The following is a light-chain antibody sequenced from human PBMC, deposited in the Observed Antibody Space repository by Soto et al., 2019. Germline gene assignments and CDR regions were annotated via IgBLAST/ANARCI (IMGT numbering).Light chain of an antibody. CDR2: WSS. V-gene: IGKV4-1*01. J-gene: IGKJ4*01. CDR1: QSLLYSSNNKYY. CDR3: QQYYSIPLT. Sequence: DIVMTQSPDSLAMSLGERATINCKSSQSLLYSSNNKYYLDWYKQKPAQPPKLLIYWSSTREAGVPDRFSGSGSGTDFTLTISSLQADDVAVYYCQQYYSIPLTFGGGTKVEIK.